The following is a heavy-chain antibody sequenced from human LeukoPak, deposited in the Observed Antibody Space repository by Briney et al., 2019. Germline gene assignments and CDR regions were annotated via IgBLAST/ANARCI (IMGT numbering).Heavy chain of an antibody. D-gene: IGHD3-22*01. Sequence: ASVKVSCKASGYTFTGYYMHWVRQAPGQGLEWMGRINPNSGGTNYAQKFHGRVTMTRDTSISTAYMELSRLRSDDTAVYYCARGLLHWNYYDSSGSAEISCWGQGTLVTVSS. CDR2: INPNSGGT. V-gene: IGHV1-2*06. CDR1: GYTFTGYY. J-gene: IGHJ4*02. CDR3: ARGLLHWNYYDSSGSAEISC.